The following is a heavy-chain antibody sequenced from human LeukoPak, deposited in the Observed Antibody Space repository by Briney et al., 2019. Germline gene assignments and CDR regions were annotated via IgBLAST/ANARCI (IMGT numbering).Heavy chain of an antibody. CDR2: IYSTGST. Sequence: SQTLSLTCSVSGDSLSSGNYYWTWIRQPAGKGLEWIGRIYSTGSTNYNPSLKSRVTISVDTSKNQFSLRLSSVTAADTAVYYCARVTTGGYYNSWGQGTLVTVS. D-gene: IGHD3-22*01. J-gene: IGHJ4*02. CDR1: GDSLSSGNYY. V-gene: IGHV4-61*02. CDR3: ARVTTGGYYNS.